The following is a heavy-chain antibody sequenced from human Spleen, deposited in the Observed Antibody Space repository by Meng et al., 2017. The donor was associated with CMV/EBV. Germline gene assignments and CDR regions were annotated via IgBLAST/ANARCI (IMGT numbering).Heavy chain of an antibody. CDR3: ARGAGGYSSS. CDR2: INSDGSST. V-gene: IGHV3-74*01. Sequence: VSGAAFGFTFSGYWMHWVRQAPGKGLVWVSRINSDGSSTSYADSVKGRFTISRDNAKNTLYLQMNSLRAEDTAVYYCARGAGGYSSSWGQGTLVTVSS. D-gene: IGHD6-13*01. J-gene: IGHJ4*02. CDR1: GFTFSGYW.